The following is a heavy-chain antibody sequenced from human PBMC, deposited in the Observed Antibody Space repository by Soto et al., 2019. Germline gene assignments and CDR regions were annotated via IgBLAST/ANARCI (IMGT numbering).Heavy chain of an antibody. CDR3: TTIATAGTYCYYYYGMDV. J-gene: IGHJ6*02. CDR1: GFTFSNAW. D-gene: IGHD6-13*01. V-gene: IGHV3-15*07. Sequence: GGSLRLSCAASGFTFSNAWMNCVRQAPGKGLEWVGRIKSKTDGGTTDYAAPVKGRFTISRDDSKNTLYLQMNSLKTEDTAVYYCTTIATAGTYCYYYYGMDVWGQGTTVTVSS. CDR2: IKSKTDGGTT.